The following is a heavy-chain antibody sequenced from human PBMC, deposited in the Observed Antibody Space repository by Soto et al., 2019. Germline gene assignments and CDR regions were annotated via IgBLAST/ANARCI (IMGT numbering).Heavy chain of an antibody. CDR2: ISGSGGST. Sequence: GGSPELCRAACRFTFNIYVVSGVRKDTGKGLEWVSAISGSGGSTYYADSVKGRFTISRDNSKNTLYLQMNSQRAEDTAVYYCANTLQATLYYYYGMDVWGQGTTVTVSS. D-gene: IGHD2-15*01. J-gene: IGHJ6*02. CDR1: RFTFNIYV. V-gene: IGHV3-23*01. CDR3: ANTLQATLYYYYGMDV.